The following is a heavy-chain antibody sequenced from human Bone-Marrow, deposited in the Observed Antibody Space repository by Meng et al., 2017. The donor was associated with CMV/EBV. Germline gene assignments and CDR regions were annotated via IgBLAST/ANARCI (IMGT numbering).Heavy chain of an antibody. CDR3: AIVRGDKPQKYYYYSYGMDV. CDR1: GGTFSSYT. V-gene: IGHV1-69*02. D-gene: IGHD2-21*02. CDR2: IIPILGIA. Sequence: SVKVSCKASGGTFSSYTISWVRQAPGQGLQWMGRIIPILGIANYAQKFQGRVTITADNSTSTAYMELSSLRSEDTAVYYCAIVRGDKPQKYYYYSYGMDVWGQGTTVTVSS. J-gene: IGHJ6*02.